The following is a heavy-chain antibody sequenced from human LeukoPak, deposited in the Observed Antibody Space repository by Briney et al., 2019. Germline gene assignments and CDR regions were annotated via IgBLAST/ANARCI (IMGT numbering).Heavy chain of an antibody. Sequence: GGSLRLSCAASGFTVSSNYMSWVRQAPGKGLEWVSVIYSGGSTYYADSVKGRFTISRDNSKNTLYLQMNSLRAEDTAVYYYARDRDYDSSGYYYNDYWGQGTLVTVSS. CDR3: ARDRDYDSSGYYYNDY. CDR1: GFTVSSNY. D-gene: IGHD3-22*01. CDR2: IYSGGST. J-gene: IGHJ4*02. V-gene: IGHV3-66*02.